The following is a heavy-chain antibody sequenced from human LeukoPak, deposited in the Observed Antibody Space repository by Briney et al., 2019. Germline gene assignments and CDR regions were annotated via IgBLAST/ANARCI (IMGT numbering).Heavy chain of an antibody. D-gene: IGHD3-22*01. CDR2: ISGSGGST. J-gene: IGHJ4*02. CDR1: GFTFSSYA. Sequence: GGSLRLSCAASGFTFSSYAMSWVRQAPGKGLEWVSAISGSGGSTYYADSVKGRFTISRDNSKNTLYLQMNSLRAEDTAVYYCARDEYMRYYYDSSAFRYYFDYWGQGTLVTVSS. V-gene: IGHV3-23*01. CDR3: ARDEYMRYYYDSSAFRYYFDY.